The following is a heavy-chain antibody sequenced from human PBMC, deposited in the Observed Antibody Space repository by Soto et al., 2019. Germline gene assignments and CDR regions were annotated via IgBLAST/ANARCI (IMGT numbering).Heavy chain of an antibody. J-gene: IGHJ4*02. V-gene: IGHV3-11*01. CDR3: ARGPIILIGYYTPDYYYDC. CDR1: GFTFSDYY. D-gene: IGHD3-9*01. Sequence: GSVRLSCAASGFTFSDYYRSWIRQAPGKGLEWVSYMSSSGSTIYYADSVKGRFTISRDNAKNSLYLQMNSLRAEDTAVYYCARGPIILIGYYTPDYYYDCWGQGSLVTVSS. CDR2: MSSSGSTI.